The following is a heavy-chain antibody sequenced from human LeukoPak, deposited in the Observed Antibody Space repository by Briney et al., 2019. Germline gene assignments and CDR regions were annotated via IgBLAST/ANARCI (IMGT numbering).Heavy chain of an antibody. J-gene: IGHJ4*02. V-gene: IGHV1-46*04. Sequence: GASVKVSCKASGYTFTSYFMHWVRQAPGQGLEWMGIISPSGGSTTYAQKLQGRVTLTRDTSTDTVYMELSSLRSEDTAVYYCARDAYGGNQLPDYWGQGTRVTVSS. CDR2: ISPSGGST. CDR3: ARDAYGGNQLPDY. D-gene: IGHD4-23*01. CDR1: GYTFTSYF.